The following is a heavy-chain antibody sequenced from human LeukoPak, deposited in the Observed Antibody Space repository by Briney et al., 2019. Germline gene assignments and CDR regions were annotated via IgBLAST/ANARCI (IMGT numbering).Heavy chain of an antibody. Sequence: ASVKVSCKASGYTFTGYYLHWVRQAPGQGLEWMGWINPNSGGTDYAQKFQGRVTMTRDTSISTSYMELSRLRSDDTAVYYCARDPPYSGYASYYLDYWGQGTLVTVSS. J-gene: IGHJ4*02. CDR1: GYTFTGYY. V-gene: IGHV1-2*02. CDR2: INPNSGGT. CDR3: ARDPPYSGYASYYLDY. D-gene: IGHD5-12*01.